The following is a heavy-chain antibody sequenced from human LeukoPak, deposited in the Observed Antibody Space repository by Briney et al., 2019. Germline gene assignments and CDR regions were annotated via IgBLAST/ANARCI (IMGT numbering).Heavy chain of an antibody. CDR3: ARVYYSNSYDYWYFDL. CDR2: IYHSGST. Sequence: SETLSLTCAVSGGSISSSNWWTWVRQPPGKGLEWIGEIYHSGSTNYNPSLKSRVTILVDKSKNQSSLKLSSVTAADTAVYYCARVYYSNSYDYWYFDLWGRGTLVTVSS. CDR1: GGSISSSNW. D-gene: IGHD6-13*01. V-gene: IGHV4-4*02. J-gene: IGHJ2*01.